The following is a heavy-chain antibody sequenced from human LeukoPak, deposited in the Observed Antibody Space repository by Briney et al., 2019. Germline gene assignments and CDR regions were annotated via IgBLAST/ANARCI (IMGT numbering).Heavy chain of an antibody. D-gene: IGHD6-13*01. J-gene: IGHJ4*02. CDR3: ASESPGTPPHLCDY. V-gene: IGHV1-46*01. CDR1: GYTFTSYY. CDR2: INFSGGST. Sequence: ASVKVSCKASGYTFTSYYMHWVRQAPGQGLEWMGIINFSGGSTRYAQRFQGRVTMTRDTSTSTVYMELSSLRSEDTAVYYCASESPGTPPHLCDYWGQGTLVTVSS.